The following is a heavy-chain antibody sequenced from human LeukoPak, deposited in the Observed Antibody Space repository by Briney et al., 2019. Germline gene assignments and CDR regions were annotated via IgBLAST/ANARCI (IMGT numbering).Heavy chain of an antibody. CDR3: ATCITMTTPDFDY. V-gene: IGHV1-24*01. Sequence: ASVKVSCKVSGYTLTELSMHWVRQAPGKGLEWMGGFDPEDGETIYAQKFQGRVTMTEDTSTDTAYMELSGLRSEDTAVYYCATCITMTTPDFDYWGQGTLVTVSS. J-gene: IGHJ4*02. CDR2: FDPEDGET. CDR1: GYTLTELS. D-gene: IGHD3-22*01.